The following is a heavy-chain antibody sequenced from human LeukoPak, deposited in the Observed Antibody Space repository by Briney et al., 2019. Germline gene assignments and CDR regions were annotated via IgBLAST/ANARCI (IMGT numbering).Heavy chain of an antibody. CDR1: GYTLTELS. CDR3: ATDGVVPAAAGAFDI. Sequence: ASVKVSCKGSGYTLTELSMHWVRQAPGKGLEWMGGFDPEDGETIYAQKFQGRVTMTEDTSTDTAYMELSSLRSEDTAVYYCATDGVVPAAAGAFDIWGQGTMVTVSS. D-gene: IGHD2-2*01. J-gene: IGHJ3*02. V-gene: IGHV1-24*01. CDR2: FDPEDGET.